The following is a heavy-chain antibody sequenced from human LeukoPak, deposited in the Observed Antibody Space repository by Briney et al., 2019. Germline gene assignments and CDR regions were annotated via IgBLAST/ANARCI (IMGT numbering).Heavy chain of an antibody. Sequence: PSETLSLTCTVSGGSISSYYWSWIRQPPGKGLEWIGSIYYSGSTYYNPSLKSRVTISVDTSKNQFSLKLSSVTAADTAVYYCARDASEYSNYYDSSGFDYWGQGTLVTVSS. J-gene: IGHJ4*02. D-gene: IGHD3-22*01. CDR3: ARDASEYSNYYDSSGFDY. CDR2: IYYSGST. V-gene: IGHV4-59*12. CDR1: GGSISSYY.